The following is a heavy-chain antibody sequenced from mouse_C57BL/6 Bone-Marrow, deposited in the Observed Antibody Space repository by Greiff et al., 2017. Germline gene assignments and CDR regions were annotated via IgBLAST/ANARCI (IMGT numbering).Heavy chain of an antibody. CDR1: GFTFSSYA. CDR2: ISDGGSYT. CDR3: ARVDYYYGSSY. D-gene: IGHD1-1*01. Sequence: EVKLMESGGGLVKPGGSLKLSCAASGFTFSSYAMSWVRQTPEKRLEWVATISDGGSYTYYPDNVKGRFTISRDNAKNNLYLQMSHLKSEDTAMYYCARVDYYYGSSYWGQGTPLTVSS. J-gene: IGHJ2*01. V-gene: IGHV5-4*03.